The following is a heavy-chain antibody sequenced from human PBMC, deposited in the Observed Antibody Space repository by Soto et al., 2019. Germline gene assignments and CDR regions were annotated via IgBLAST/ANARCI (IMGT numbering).Heavy chain of an antibody. Sequence: GWSLRLSCAASGFTFSSYAMNWVRQAPGKGLEWVSGISGGGGSIYYADSVKGRFTISRDNSKSTLYLQMSSLRVEDTAVYYCAKDLMVAPGDYFDSWGQGTLVTVSS. J-gene: IGHJ4*02. CDR3: AKDLMVAPGDYFDS. CDR1: GFTFSSYA. V-gene: IGHV3-23*01. D-gene: IGHD2-8*01. CDR2: ISGGGGSI.